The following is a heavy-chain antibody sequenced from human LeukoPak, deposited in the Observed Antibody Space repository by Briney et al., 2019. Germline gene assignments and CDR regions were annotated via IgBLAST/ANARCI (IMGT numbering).Heavy chain of an antibody. D-gene: IGHD2-15*01. Sequence: GGSLRLSCAASGFSVSSNYMSWVRQALRKGLEWGSVIYSGGSTYYADSVKGRFTISRHNSKNTLYLQMNSLRAEDTAVYYCASGYLLADYWGQGTLVTVSS. J-gene: IGHJ4*02. CDR2: IYSGGST. CDR1: GFSVSSNY. V-gene: IGHV3-53*04. CDR3: ASGYLLADY.